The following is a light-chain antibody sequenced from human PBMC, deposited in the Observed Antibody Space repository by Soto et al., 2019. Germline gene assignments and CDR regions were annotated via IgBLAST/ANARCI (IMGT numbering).Light chain of an antibody. CDR1: QSVSSN. V-gene: IGKV3-15*01. CDR3: QQYNSWPQT. J-gene: IGKJ1*01. Sequence: EIVMTQSPATLAVSTVERATLSCMASQSVSSNLAWYQQKPGQAPRLLIYGASTRATGIPARFSGSGSGTEFTLTISSLQSEDFAVYYCQQYNSWPQTFGQGTKVDIK. CDR2: GAS.